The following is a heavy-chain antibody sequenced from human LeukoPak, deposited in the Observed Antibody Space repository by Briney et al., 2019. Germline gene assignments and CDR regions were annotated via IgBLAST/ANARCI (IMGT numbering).Heavy chain of an antibody. CDR3: AKQRAAQHYYYYYMDV. D-gene: IGHD2-15*01. Sequence: PGGSLRLSCAASGFTFTDYYMSWIRQAPGKGLEWVAVIWYDGSNKYYADSVKGRFTISRDNSKNTLYLQMNSLRAEDTAVYYCAKQRAAQHYYYYYMDVWGKGTTVTVSS. V-gene: IGHV3-30*02. CDR1: GFTFTDYY. CDR2: IWYDGSNK. J-gene: IGHJ6*03.